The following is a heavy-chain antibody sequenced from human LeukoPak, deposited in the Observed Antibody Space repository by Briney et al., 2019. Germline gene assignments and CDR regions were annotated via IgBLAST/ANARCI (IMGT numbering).Heavy chain of an antibody. Sequence: SVKVSCKASGGTFSSYAISWVRQAPGQGPEWIGGIIPISGTAKYAPKLQGRVTISADMSTGTAYMELSSLSSEDTAVYYCAGSYNTYYAQDYWGQGALVTVSS. J-gene: IGHJ4*02. D-gene: IGHD1-14*01. CDR3: AGSYNTYYAQDY. CDR2: IIPISGTA. CDR1: GGTFSSYA. V-gene: IGHV1-69*06.